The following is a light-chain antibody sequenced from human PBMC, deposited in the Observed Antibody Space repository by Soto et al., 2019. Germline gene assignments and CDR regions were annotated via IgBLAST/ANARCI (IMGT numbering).Light chain of an antibody. Sequence: EIVLTQSPATLSLSPGERATLSCRASQSVSSYLAWYQQKPGQAPRLLIYDASNRATSIPARFSGSGSGTDFTLTVSSVEPEDVAVYYCQQRGNWPWTFGQGPKVEIK. CDR2: DAS. CDR1: QSVSSY. J-gene: IGKJ1*01. CDR3: QQRGNWPWT. V-gene: IGKV3-11*01.